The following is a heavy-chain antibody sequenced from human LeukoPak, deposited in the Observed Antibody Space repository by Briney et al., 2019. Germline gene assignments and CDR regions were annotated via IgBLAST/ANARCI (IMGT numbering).Heavy chain of an antibody. CDR3: GRGYSYGYYYGMDV. J-gene: IGHJ6*02. CDR1: GFTFSSYA. Sequence: GGSLRLSCAASGFTFSSYAMSWVRQAPGKGLEWVSAITGSGGSTYYADSVKGRFTISRDNSKNTLYLQMNSLRAEDTAVYYCGRGYSYGYYYGMDVWGQGTTVTVSS. CDR2: ITGSGGST. V-gene: IGHV3-23*01. D-gene: IGHD5-18*01.